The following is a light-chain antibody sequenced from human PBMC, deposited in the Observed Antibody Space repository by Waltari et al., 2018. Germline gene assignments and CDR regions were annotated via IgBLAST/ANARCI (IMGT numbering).Light chain of an antibody. CDR1: EDVSTW. V-gene: IGKV1-12*01. CDR3: QQSNTFPLT. J-gene: IGKJ4*01. Sequence: DIQMTQSPSYVSASVGDRVTITCRASEDVSTWLAWYQQKPGKVPQLLIFAASVLRTGVSSRFTGSGSGTDFTLTISSLEPEDFATYYCQQSNTFPLTFGGGTKVEIK. CDR2: AAS.